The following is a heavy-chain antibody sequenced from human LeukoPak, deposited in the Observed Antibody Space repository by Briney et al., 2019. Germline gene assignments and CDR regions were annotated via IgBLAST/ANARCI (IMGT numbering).Heavy chain of an antibody. CDR1: SGSIASYY. CDR2: IYYSGST. Sequence: SETLSLTCSVSSGSIASYYWSWLRQPPGKGLEWIGYIYYSGSTNYNPSVKSRVTMSVDTSKNQFSLKLNSVTAADTAVYYCASGTYYDILTGYYPTKSHFDYWGQGTLVTVSS. D-gene: IGHD3-9*01. CDR3: ASGTYYDILTGYYPTKSHFDY. V-gene: IGHV4-59*01. J-gene: IGHJ4*02.